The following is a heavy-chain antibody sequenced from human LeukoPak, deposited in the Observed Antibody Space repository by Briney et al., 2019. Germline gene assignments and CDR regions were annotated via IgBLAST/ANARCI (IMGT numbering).Heavy chain of an antibody. V-gene: IGHV1-18*01. CDR2: ISAYNGNT. CDR1: GYTFTAYG. J-gene: IGHJ6*02. CDR3: AKGTTATGMDV. D-gene: IGHD1-1*01. Sequence: ASVKVSCKASGYTFTAYGISWVRQAPGQGLEWMGWISAYNGNTNYAQKLQGRVTMTTGTSTRTAYMELRSLRSDDTAVYYCAKGTTATGMDVWGQGTTVTVSS.